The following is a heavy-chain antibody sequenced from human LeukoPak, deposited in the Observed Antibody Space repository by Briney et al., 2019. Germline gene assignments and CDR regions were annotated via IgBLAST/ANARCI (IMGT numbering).Heavy chain of an antibody. CDR3: AREWLAPPFNWFDP. V-gene: IGHV3-23*01. Sequence: GGSLSLSCAATGFTFSSHSMSWVRQAPGKGLEWVSDISGSGGITYYADSVKGRFTISRDNSKNTLYLQMNSLGADDTAVYYCAREWLAPPFNWFDPWGQGTLVTVSS. CDR2: ISGSGGIT. J-gene: IGHJ5*02. D-gene: IGHD6-19*01. CDR1: GFTFSSHS.